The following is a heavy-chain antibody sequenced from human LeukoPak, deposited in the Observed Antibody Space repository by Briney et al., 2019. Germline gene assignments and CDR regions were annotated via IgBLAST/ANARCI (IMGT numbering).Heavy chain of an antibody. V-gene: IGHV1-46*01. D-gene: IGHD3-22*01. CDR2: INSRDGST. CDR3: ARDYYYDNSAYYKAFDI. Sequence: ASVKVSCKASGYSFISYYMHWVRQAPGQGLEWMGIINSRDGSTSYAQKFQGRVTVTRDTSTSTVYMELSSLRSEDTAVHYCARDYYYDNSAYYKAFDIWGQGTMVTVSS. CDR1: GYSFISYY. J-gene: IGHJ3*02.